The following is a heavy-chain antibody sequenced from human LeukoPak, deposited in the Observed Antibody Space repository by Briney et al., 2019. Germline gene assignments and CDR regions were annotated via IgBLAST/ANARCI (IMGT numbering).Heavy chain of an antibody. J-gene: IGHJ4*02. D-gene: IGHD3-10*01. CDR2: INRDGSTT. CDR1: GFTFSNYW. CDR3: ARDKKSGESSEIDY. Sequence: PGGSLRLSCAASGFTFSNYWVHWVRHAPGKGLVWVSRINRDGSTTKDADSVKGRFTVSRDNAKNTLNLQMNSLRAEDTAVYYCARDKKSGESSEIDYWGQGTLDTVSS. V-gene: IGHV3-74*03.